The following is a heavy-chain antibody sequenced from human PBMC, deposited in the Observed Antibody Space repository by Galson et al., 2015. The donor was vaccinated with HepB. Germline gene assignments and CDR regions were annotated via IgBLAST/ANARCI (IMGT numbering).Heavy chain of an antibody. J-gene: IGHJ4*02. CDR3: AKDMRDGYPLEFDY. V-gene: IGHV3-30*18. CDR1: GFIFNKYG. Sequence: SLRLSCAASGFIFNKYGMHWVRQAPGRGLEWVAVISYDGSTKHYGGSVEGRFTISRDNSENTLYLQMNTMRAEDTAVYYCAKDMRDGYPLEFDYWGQGTLVIVSS. CDR2: ISYDGSTK. D-gene: IGHD5-24*01.